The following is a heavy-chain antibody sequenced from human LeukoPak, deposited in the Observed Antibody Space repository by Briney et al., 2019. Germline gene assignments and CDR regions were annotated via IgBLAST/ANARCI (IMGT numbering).Heavy chain of an antibody. J-gene: IGHJ4*02. CDR3: AKDQLRFLEWLLTSFDY. CDR1: GFTFSSYA. D-gene: IGHD3-3*01. CDR2: ISGSGGST. V-gene: IGHV3-23*01. Sequence: GGSLRLSCAASGFTFSSYAMSWVRQAPGKGLEWVSAISGSGGSTYYADSVKGRFTISRDNSKNTLYLQMNSLRAEDTAVYYCAKDQLRFLEWLLTSFDYWGQRTLVTVSS.